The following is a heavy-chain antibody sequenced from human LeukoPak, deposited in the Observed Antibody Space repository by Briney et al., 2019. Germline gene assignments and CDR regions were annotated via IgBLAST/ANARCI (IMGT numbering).Heavy chain of an antibody. Sequence: ASVKVSCKASGYTFTSYDINWVRQATGQGLEWMGWMNPNSGNTGYAQKFQGRVTMTRNTSISTAYMELSSLRSEDTAVYYCARAKVVRGVFYYYYYIDVWGKGTTVTVSS. V-gene: IGHV1-8*01. CDR3: ARAKVVRGVFYYYYYIDV. CDR2: MNPNSGNT. J-gene: IGHJ6*03. CDR1: GYTFTSYD. D-gene: IGHD3-10*01.